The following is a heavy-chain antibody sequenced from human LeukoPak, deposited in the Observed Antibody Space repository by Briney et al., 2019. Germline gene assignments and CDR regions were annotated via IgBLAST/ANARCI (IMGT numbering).Heavy chain of an antibody. J-gene: IGHJ4*02. CDR3: ASQWTVTTSRFDY. CDR1: GGTFSSYA. Sequence: SVKVSCKASGGTFSSYAISWARQAPGQGLEWMGGIIPIFGTANYAQKFQGRVTITADESTSTAYMELSSLRSEDTAVYYCASQWTVTTSRFDYWGQGTLVTVSS. V-gene: IGHV1-69*01. D-gene: IGHD4-17*01. CDR2: IIPIFGTA.